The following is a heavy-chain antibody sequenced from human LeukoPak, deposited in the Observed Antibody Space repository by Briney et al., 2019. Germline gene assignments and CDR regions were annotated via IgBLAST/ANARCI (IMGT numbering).Heavy chain of an antibody. J-gene: IGHJ4*02. CDR1: EYIFINYD. V-gene: IGHV1-2*02. CDR3: ARDADSSGPTCFDY. CDR2: INPNSGGT. D-gene: IGHD3-22*01. Sequence: ASLKVSCKASEYIFINYDINWVRQAPGQGLEWMGWINPNSGGTNYAQKFQGRVTMTRDTSISTAYMELSRLRSDDTAVYYCARDADSSGPTCFDYWGQGTLVTVSS.